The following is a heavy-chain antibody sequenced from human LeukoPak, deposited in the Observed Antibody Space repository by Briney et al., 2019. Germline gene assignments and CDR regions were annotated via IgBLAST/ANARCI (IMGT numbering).Heavy chain of an antibody. V-gene: IGHV4-30-2*01. CDR3: ARVVYCGGDCYSHFDY. CDR1: GGSISSGGYS. J-gene: IGHJ4*02. CDR2: IYHSGST. D-gene: IGHD2-21*01. Sequence: SQTLSLTCAVSGGSISSGGYSWSWIRQPPGKGLEWIGYIYHSGSTYYNPSLKSRVTISVDTSKNQFSLKLSSLTAADTAVYYCARVVYCGGDCYSHFDYWGQGTLITVSS.